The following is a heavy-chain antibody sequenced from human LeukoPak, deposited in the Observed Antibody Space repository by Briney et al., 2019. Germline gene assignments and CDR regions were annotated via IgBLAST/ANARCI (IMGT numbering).Heavy chain of an antibody. Sequence: PGGSLRLSCAASGFTFSSYGMHWVRQAPGKGLEWVAVISYDGSNKYYADSVKGRFTISRDNAKNTLYLQMNSLRAEDTAVYYCARELPFDYWGQGTLDTVSS. CDR3: ARELPFDY. CDR2: ISYDGSNK. D-gene: IGHD2-15*01. CDR1: GFTFSSYG. J-gene: IGHJ4*02. V-gene: IGHV3-30*03.